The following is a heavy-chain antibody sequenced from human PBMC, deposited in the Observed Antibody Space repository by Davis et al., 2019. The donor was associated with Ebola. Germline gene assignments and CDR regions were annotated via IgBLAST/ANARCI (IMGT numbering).Heavy chain of an antibody. D-gene: IGHD3-3*01. CDR1: GFTFSSYS. Sequence: GGSLRLSCAASGFTFSSYSMNWVRQAPGKGLEWVSYISSSSSTIYYADSVKGRFTISRDNAKNSLYLQMNSLRAEDTAVYYCARDEPHDFWSGYYSGPNYYYYGMDVWGQGTTVTVSS. CDR2: ISSSSSTI. J-gene: IGHJ6*02. CDR3: ARDEPHDFWSGYYSGPNYYYYGMDV. V-gene: IGHV3-48*01.